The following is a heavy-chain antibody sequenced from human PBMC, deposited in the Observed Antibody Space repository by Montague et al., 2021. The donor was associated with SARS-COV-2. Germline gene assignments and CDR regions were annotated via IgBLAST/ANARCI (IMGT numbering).Heavy chain of an antibody. V-gene: IGHV4-39*07. CDR3: ARAPRGWLQLRDFYYFDY. CDR1: GGSISSSSYY. CDR2: IYYSGST. J-gene: IGHJ4*02. D-gene: IGHD5-24*01. Sequence: SETLSLTCTVSGGSISSSSYYWGWIRQPPGKGLEWIGTIYYSGSTNYNTSLKSRVTISVDTSKNQFSLKLSSVTAADTAVYHCARAPRGWLQLRDFYYFDYWGQGTLVTVSS.